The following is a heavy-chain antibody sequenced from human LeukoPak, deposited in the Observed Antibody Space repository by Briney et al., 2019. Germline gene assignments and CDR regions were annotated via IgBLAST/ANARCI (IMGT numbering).Heavy chain of an antibody. V-gene: IGHV4-39*07. Sequence: PSETLPLTCTVSGGSFSSSSYYWGWIRQPPGKGLEWIGSIYYSGSTYYNPALKSRVTITVDTSKNQFSLKLSSVSAADTAVYYCARHTLRYSLGTPFGYWRQGTLVTVSS. CDR1: GGSFSSSSYY. CDR2: IYYSGST. D-gene: IGHD5-18*01. CDR3: ARHTLRYSLGTPFGY. J-gene: IGHJ4*02.